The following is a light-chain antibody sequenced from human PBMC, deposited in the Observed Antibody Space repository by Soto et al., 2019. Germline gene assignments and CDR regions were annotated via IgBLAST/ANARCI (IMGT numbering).Light chain of an antibody. CDR2: GAS. CDR3: QQYSNWPSWT. CDR1: QSVSSN. J-gene: IGKJ1*01. Sequence: EILMTQSPATLSVSPGERATVSCRASQSVSSNLAWYQQKPGQAPRLLIYGASTRATGIPARFGGSGSGTEFTLTISSLQSEDFAVYYCQQYSNWPSWTFGQGTKVDIK. V-gene: IGKV3-15*01.